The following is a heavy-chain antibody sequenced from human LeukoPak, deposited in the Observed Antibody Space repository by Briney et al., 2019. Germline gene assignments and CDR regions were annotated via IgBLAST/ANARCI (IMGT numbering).Heavy chain of an antibody. CDR2: IYSGGST. J-gene: IGHJ6*03. CDR3: AKRRGLELLYYYYMDV. D-gene: IGHD1-7*01. Sequence: GGSLRLSCAASEFSVGSNYMTWVRQAPGKGLEWVSLIYSGGSTYYADSVKGRFTISRDNSKNTLYLQMNSLRAEDTAVYYCAKRRGLELLYYYYMDVWGKGTTVTVSS. CDR1: EFSVGSNY. V-gene: IGHV3-66*01.